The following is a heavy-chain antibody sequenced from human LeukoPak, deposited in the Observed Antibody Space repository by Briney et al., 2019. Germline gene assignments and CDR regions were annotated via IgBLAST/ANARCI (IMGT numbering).Heavy chain of an antibody. CDR2: INTNTGNP. CDR1: GYTFTNFG. D-gene: IGHD1-26*01. J-gene: IGHJ5*02. V-gene: IGHV7-4-1*02. CDR3: ARDSSGSYSGWFDP. Sequence: ASVKVSCKTSGYTFTNFGINWVRQAPGQGLEWMGWINTNTGNPTYAQGFTGRFVFSLDTSVSTAYLQISSLKAEDTAVYYCARDSSGSYSGWFDPWGQGTLVTVSS.